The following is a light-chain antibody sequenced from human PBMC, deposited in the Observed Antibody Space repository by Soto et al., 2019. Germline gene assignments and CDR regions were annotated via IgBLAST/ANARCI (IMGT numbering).Light chain of an antibody. CDR2: GVS. CDR3: NSYSRSVTYV. Sequence: QSVLTQPASVSAALGQSITISCTGTSSDVGGYNYVSGYQQHPGKAPKRMIYGVSNRPSGVSNRCSGSKSGSTASLTISGLEAEDEADYYCNSYSRSVTYVFGTGTKVTVL. J-gene: IGLJ1*01. CDR1: SSDVGGYNY. V-gene: IGLV2-14*03.